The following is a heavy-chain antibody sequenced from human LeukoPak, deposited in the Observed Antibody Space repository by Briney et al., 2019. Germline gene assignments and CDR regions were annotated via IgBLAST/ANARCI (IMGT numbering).Heavy chain of an antibody. Sequence: GASVKVSCKASGYTFTGYYMHWVRHAPGQGLEWMGWINPNSGGTNYAQKFQGRVTMTRDTSISTAYMELSRLRSDDTAVYHCARDGGYDDAFDIWGQETMVTVSS. CDR2: INPNSGGT. J-gene: IGHJ3*02. CDR3: ARDGGYDDAFDI. CDR1: GYTFTGYY. V-gene: IGHV1-2*02. D-gene: IGHD5-12*01.